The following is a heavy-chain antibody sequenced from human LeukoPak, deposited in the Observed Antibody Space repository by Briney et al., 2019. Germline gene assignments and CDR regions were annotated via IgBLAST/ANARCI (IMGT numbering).Heavy chain of an antibody. CDR3: AKDYDYIWGSYRQFDY. D-gene: IGHD3-16*02. J-gene: IGHJ4*02. Sequence: GGSLRLSCAASGFTFSSYAMSWVRQAPGKGLEWVSAISGSGGSTYYADSVKGRFTISRDNSKNTLYLQMISLRAEDTAVYYCAKDYDYIWGSYRQFDYWGQGTLVTVSS. V-gene: IGHV3-23*01. CDR1: GFTFSSYA. CDR2: ISGSGGST.